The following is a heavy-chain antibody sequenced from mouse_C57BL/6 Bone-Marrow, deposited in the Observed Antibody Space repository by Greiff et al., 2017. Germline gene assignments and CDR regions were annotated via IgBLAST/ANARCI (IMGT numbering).Heavy chain of an antibody. CDR3: AGDPLLRKAY. CDR2: ITHSGET. CDR1: GFPITSGYY. J-gene: IGHJ3*01. D-gene: IGHD1-2*01. V-gene: IGHV12-3*01. Sequence: VMLVESGPGLVKPSQSLFLTCSITGFPITSGYYWIWIRQSPGKPLEWMGYITHSGETFYNPSLQSPISITRETSKNQFFLQLNSVTTEDTAMYYCAGDPLLRKAYWGQGTLVTVSA.